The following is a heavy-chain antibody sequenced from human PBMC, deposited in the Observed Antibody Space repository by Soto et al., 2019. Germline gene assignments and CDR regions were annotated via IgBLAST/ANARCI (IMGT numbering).Heavy chain of an antibody. CDR3: SRGADGPVYGMDV. V-gene: IGHV4-30-4*01. CDR1: GGSISSGDYY. J-gene: IGHJ6*02. Sequence: PSETQSLTCTVSGGSISSGDYYWSWIRQPPGKGLEWIGYIYYSGSTYYNPSLKSRVTISVDTSKNQFSLKLSSLTAADTAVYFCSRGADGPVYGMDVWGQGPTVTVSS. CDR2: IYYSGST.